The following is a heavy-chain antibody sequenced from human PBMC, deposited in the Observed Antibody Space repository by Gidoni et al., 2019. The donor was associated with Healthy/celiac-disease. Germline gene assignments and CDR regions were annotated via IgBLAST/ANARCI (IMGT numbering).Heavy chain of an antibody. D-gene: IGHD4-4*01. Sequence: EVQLGEAGGGWVTPGGSLGLACAAAGFQCSHAGMSWFRQAPGKGRGVVGRIPSKTDGGTTDYAAPVKGRFPISSDDSKNTLYLQMNSLNTEDTAVYYCTTEGSVTIAGTSFDYWGQGTLVTVSS. J-gene: IGHJ4*02. V-gene: IGHV3-15*01. CDR2: IPSKTDGGTT. CDR1: GFQCSHAG. CDR3: TTEGSVTIAGTSFDY.